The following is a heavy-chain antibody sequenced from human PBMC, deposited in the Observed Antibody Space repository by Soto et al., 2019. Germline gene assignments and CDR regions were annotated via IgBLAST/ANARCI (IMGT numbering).Heavy chain of an antibody. CDR2: IYYSGST. CDR1: GGSISSGDYY. CDR3: ASSSYGYTFYDY. V-gene: IGHV4-30-4*01. D-gene: IGHD5-18*01. J-gene: IGHJ4*02. Sequence: SETLSLTCTVSGGSISSGDYYWSWIRQPPGKGLEWIGYIYYSGSTYYNPSLKSRVTISVDTSKNQFSLKLSSVTAADTAVYYCASSSYGYTFYDYWGQGTLVTVSS.